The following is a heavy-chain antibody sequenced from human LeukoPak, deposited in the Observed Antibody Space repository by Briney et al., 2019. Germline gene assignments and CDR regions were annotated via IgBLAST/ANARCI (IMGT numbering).Heavy chain of an antibody. J-gene: IGHJ4*02. CDR3: ARGPLGGGSGSYYSNYFDY. CDR2: IIPIFGTA. D-gene: IGHD3-10*01. Sequence: ASVKVSCKASGGTFSSYAISWVRQAPGQGLEWMGGIIPIFGTANYAQKFRGRVTITTDESTSTAYMELSSLRSEDTAVYYCARGPLGGGSGSYYSNYFDYWGQGTLVTVSS. CDR1: GGTFSSYA. V-gene: IGHV1-69*05.